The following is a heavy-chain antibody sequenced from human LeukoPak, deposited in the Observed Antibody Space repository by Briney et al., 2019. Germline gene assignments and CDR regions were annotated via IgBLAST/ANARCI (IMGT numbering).Heavy chain of an antibody. J-gene: IGHJ4*02. CDR3: ARTQSYGSGSYYKSPRYFDY. Sequence: SETLSLTCAVYGGSFSGYYWGWIRQPPGKGLEWIGEINHSGSTNYNPPLKSRVTISVDTSKNQFSLKLSSVTAADTAVYYCARTQSYGSGSYYKSPRYFDYWGQGTLVTVSS. V-gene: IGHV4-34*01. CDR1: GGSFSGYY. CDR2: INHSGST. D-gene: IGHD3-10*01.